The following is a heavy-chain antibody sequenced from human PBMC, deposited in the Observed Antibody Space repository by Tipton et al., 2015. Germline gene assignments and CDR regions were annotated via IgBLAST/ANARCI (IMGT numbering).Heavy chain of an antibody. CDR1: GGSVNSANYY. D-gene: IGHD2-15*01. CDR2: IQYSGST. J-gene: IGHJ5*02. CDR3: ARGHSAGSYYSCWFDP. V-gene: IGHV4-61*01. Sequence: TLSLTCTVSGGSVNSANYYWSWIRQPPGKGLEWIGYIQYSGSTNYNPSLKSRVTISADTSKNQFSLKLSSVTAADTAVYYCARGHSAGSYYSCWFDPWGQGTLVTVSS.